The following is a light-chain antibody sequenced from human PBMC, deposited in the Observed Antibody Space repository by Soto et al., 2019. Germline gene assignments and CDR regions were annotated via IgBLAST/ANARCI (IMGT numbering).Light chain of an antibody. V-gene: IGKV3-20*01. CDR3: QQYGSSPFT. CDR1: QSVSSSF. Sequence: EIVLTQSPGTLSVSPGERATLSCWASQSVSSSFVAWYQQKPGQAPRLLIYGASSRAAGIPDRFSGSGSGTEFTLTINSLQSEDSAVYYCQQYGSSPFTFGPGTKVDI. J-gene: IGKJ3*01. CDR2: GAS.